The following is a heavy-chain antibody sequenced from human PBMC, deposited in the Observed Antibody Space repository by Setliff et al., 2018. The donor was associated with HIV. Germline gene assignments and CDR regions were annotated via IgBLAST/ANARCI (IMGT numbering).Heavy chain of an antibody. V-gene: IGHV3-33*08. D-gene: IGHD1-26*01. CDR1: GFTFSSYP. CDR3: ARDGGSYYGYYYGMDV. CDR2: IWYDGSNK. J-gene: IGHJ6*02. Sequence: GGSLRLSCAASGFTFSSYPMSWVRQAPGKGLEWVTVIWYDGSNKYYADSVKGRLTISRDNSKNTLYLQMNSLRAEDTAVYYCARDGGSYYGYYYGMDVWGQGTTVTVSS.